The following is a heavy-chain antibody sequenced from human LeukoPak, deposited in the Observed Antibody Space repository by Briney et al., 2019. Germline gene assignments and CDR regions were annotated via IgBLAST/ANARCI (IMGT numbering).Heavy chain of an antibody. V-gene: IGHV1-2*02. CDR2: INPNSGGT. D-gene: IGHD6-19*01. J-gene: IGHJ3*02. CDR3: ARGAGIAVAGPGAFDT. CDR1: GFTFTGYY. Sequence: GASVKVSCKASGFTFTGYYMHWVRQAPGQGLEWMGWINPNSGGTNYAQKFQGRVTMTRDTSISTAYMELSRLRSDDTAVYYCARGAGIAVAGPGAFDTWGQGTMVTVSS.